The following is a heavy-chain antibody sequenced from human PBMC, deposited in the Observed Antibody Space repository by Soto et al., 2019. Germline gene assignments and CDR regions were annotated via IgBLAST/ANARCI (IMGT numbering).Heavy chain of an antibody. CDR1: WFSLSTSEMR. CDR2: IDFDDDK. D-gene: IGHD4-17*01. J-gene: IGHJ3*02. Sequence: GXTLVTPTQTLTXTCTFSWFSLSTSEMRVIWIRQPPGKALEWLARIDFDDDKFYSTSLKTRLTISKDTSKKQVVLTMTNMETVDTDTYYCARNGATVVNAFAIWGQGTMVTVSS. CDR3: ARNGATVVNAFAI. V-gene: IGHV2-70*04.